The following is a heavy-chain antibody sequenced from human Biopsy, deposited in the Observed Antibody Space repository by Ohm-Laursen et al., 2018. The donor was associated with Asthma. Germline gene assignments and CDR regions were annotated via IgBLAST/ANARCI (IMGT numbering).Heavy chain of an antibody. CDR1: GFTFGDYW. J-gene: IGHJ1*01. V-gene: IGHV3-7*01. CDR3: ARTFHFWSPYHAEHYQL. D-gene: IGHD3-3*02. Sequence: GSLRLSCAASGFTFGDYWMSWVRQVPGKGLEWVANIKHDGSEKNHVDSLKDRFTISRGNAKNSLYLQMNSLRAEDTAVYYCARTFHFWSPYHAEHYQLWGQGTLVTVSS. CDR2: IKHDGSEK.